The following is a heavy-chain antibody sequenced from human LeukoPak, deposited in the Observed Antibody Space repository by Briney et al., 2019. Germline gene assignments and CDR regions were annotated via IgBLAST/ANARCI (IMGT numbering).Heavy chain of an antibody. CDR2: INHSGST. CDR3: ARGRKGGYYGSGSYSRNYGMDV. CDR1: GFTFSSYW. D-gene: IGHD3-10*01. Sequence: PGGSLRLSCAAPGFTFSSYWMSWIRQPPGKGLEWIGEINHSGSTNYNPSLKSRVTISVDTSKNQFSLKLSSVTAADTAVYYCARGRKGGYYGSGSYSRNYGMDVWGQGTTVTVSS. J-gene: IGHJ6*02. V-gene: IGHV4-34*01.